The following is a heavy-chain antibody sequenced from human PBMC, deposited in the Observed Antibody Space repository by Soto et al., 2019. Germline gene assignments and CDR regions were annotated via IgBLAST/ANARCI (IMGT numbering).Heavy chain of an antibody. V-gene: IGHV1-18*04. D-gene: IGHD2-15*01. CDR1: GYTFTSYG. CDR2: ISAYNGNT. Sequence: QVQLVQSGAEVKKPGASVKVSCKASGYTFTSYGISWVRQAPGQGLEWMGWISAYNGNTNYAQKLQGRDTMTTDTSTSTAYMELRSLRSDDTAVYYCARAPPVTVVAYYYYGMDVWGQGTTVTVSS. J-gene: IGHJ6*02. CDR3: ARAPPVTVVAYYYYGMDV.